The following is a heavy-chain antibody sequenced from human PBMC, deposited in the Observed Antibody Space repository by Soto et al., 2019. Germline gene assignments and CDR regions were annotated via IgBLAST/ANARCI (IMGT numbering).Heavy chain of an antibody. Sequence: GESLKISCKGSGYSFTNYWIAWVRQMPGKGLEWMAIIYPYDSDTTYSPSFQGQVTISADKSINTAYLQWSSLKASDTAIYYCARRPSDYYGMDVWGQGTMVIVSS. D-gene: IGHD1-26*01. CDR2: IYPYDSDT. J-gene: IGHJ6*02. V-gene: IGHV5-51*01. CDR3: ARRPSDYYGMDV. CDR1: GYSFTNYW.